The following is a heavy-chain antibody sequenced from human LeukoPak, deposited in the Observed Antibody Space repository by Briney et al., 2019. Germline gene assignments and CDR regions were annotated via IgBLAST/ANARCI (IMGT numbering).Heavy chain of an antibody. CDR3: ARHDSSWYGYFFDH. Sequence: SETLSLTCTVSGGSISSYYYTWIRQPPGKGLEWIGYIYYSGSTNYNPSLKSRVTISVDTSKNQFSLKLSSVTAADTAVYYCARHDSSWYGYFFDHWGQGTLVTVSS. D-gene: IGHD6-13*01. CDR1: GGSISSYY. J-gene: IGHJ4*02. V-gene: IGHV4-59*08. CDR2: IYYSGST.